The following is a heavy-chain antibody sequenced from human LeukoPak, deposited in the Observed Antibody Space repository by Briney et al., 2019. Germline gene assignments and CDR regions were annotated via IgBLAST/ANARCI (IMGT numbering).Heavy chain of an antibody. D-gene: IGHD5-12*01. J-gene: IGHJ5*02. CDR2: INYSGNT. CDR1: GDSISNSRYY. Sequence: SETLSLTCTVSGDSISNSRYYWGRIRQPPGQGLEWIGSINYSGNTFNNPSLKSRGAMSVDTSNNQFSLSLRSMTATDTAMYYCAGHPLVATISDWFDPWGQGALVTVSS. V-gene: IGHV4-39*01. CDR3: AGHPLVATISDWFDP.